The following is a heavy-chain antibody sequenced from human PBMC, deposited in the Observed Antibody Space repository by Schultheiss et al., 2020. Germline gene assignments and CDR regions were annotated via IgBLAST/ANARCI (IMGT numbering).Heavy chain of an antibody. J-gene: IGHJ6*03. CDR3: ARGGPYYYTGV. D-gene: IGHD3-16*01. Sequence: SETLSLTCAVSGGSISSYYWNWIRQPPGKGLEWIGYIYSSGNTNYNPSLRSRVTVSVDSSKNQFSLKLTSVTTADTAVYYCARGGPYYYTGVWGKGTMVTVSS. CDR1: GGSISSYY. V-gene: IGHV4-59*01. CDR2: IYSSGNT.